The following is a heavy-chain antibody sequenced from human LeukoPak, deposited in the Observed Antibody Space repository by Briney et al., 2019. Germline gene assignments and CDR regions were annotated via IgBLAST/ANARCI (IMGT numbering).Heavy chain of an antibody. D-gene: IGHD1-26*01. J-gene: IGHJ5*02. CDR1: GGSIRSYY. Sequence: SETLSLTCSVSGGSIRSYYGSWIRQPPGKGLEWIGYIYYSGSTNYNPSLKSRVTISVDTSKNQLSLKLSSVTAADTAVYYCARDYYSRFDPWGQGTLVTVSS. CDR3: ARDYYSRFDP. CDR2: IYYSGST. V-gene: IGHV4-59*01.